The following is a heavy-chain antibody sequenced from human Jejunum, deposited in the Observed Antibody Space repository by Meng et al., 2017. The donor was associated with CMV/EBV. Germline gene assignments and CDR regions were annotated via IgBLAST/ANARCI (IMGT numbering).Heavy chain of an antibody. D-gene: IGHD4-11*01. V-gene: IGHV1-46*01. CDR2: INPSGGST. J-gene: IGHJ4*02. CDR1: AYTFTSYY. Sequence: SCKASAYTFTSYYMHWVRQAPGQGLEWMGIINPSGGSTSYAQKFQGRVTMTRDTSTSTVYMELSSLRSEDTAVYYCAYSNYAHNFDYWGQGTLVTVSS. CDR3: AYSNYAHNFDY.